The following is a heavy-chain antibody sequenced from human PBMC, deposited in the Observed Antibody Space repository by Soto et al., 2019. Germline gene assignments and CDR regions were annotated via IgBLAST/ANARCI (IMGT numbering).Heavy chain of an antibody. CDR1: GGSISSGGYY. V-gene: IGHV4-31*03. J-gene: IGHJ5*02. Sequence: LSLTCTVSGGSISSGGYYWSWIRQHPGKGLEWIGYIYYSGSTYYTPSLKSRVTISVDASKNQFSLQLSSVTAADTAVYYCARSAGSEMATITEWFDPWGQGTLVTVSS. D-gene: IGHD5-12*01. CDR2: IYYSGST. CDR3: ARSAGSEMATITEWFDP.